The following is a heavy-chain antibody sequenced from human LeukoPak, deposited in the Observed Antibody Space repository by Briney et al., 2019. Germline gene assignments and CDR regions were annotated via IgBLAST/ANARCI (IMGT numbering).Heavy chain of an antibody. J-gene: IGHJ4*02. CDR2: TSHDEVTK. CDR3: ARDDPGGIDS. V-gene: IGHV3-30*19. CDR1: GFTFSSYG. D-gene: IGHD1-1*01. Sequence: GGSLRLSCAASGFTFSSYGMHWVRQAPGKGLEWVAITSHDEVTKYYADSVKGRFTISKDNSKNTLYLQMNSLTPEDTAVYYCARDDPGGIDSWGQGTLVTVSS.